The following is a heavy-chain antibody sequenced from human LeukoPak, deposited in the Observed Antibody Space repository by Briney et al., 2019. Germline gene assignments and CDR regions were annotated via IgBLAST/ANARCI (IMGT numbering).Heavy chain of an antibody. D-gene: IGHD5-12*01. J-gene: IGHJ5*01. CDR2: VYYGRTT. V-gene: IGHV4-39*01. CDR1: AGSFVSSSHH. CDR3: VRHDGRGGATMGAFDS. Sequence: SETLSLTCTVSAGSFVSSSHHWGWIRQSPGKGLEWIGTVYYGRTTYYNPSLDGRVTISLDTSANHFSLQLNSVTAADTAVYYCVRHDGRGGATMGAFDSWGQGSLVTVSS.